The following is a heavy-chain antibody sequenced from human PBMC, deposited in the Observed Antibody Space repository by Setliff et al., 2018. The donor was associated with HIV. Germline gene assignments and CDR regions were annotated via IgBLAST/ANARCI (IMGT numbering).Heavy chain of an antibody. CDR1: GYSISSGYY. Sequence: SETLSLTCAVSGYSISSGYYWGWIRQPPGKGLEWIGSIYHSESTYYNPSLKSRVTISVDTSKNQFSLKLSSVTAADTAVYYCARMYSGYDWSPAGARTRYCDYWGQGTLVTVSS. J-gene: IGHJ4*02. D-gene: IGHD5-12*01. CDR3: ARMYSGYDWSPAGARTRYCDY. V-gene: IGHV4-38-2*01. CDR2: IYHSEST.